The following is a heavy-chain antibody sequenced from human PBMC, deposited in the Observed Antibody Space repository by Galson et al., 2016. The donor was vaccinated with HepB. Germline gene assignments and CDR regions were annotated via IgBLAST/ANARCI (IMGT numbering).Heavy chain of an antibody. CDR3: ASRPGGASVYYGVFDY. CDR1: GGSISSSF. D-gene: IGHD2-8*02. Sequence: TLSLTCTVSGGSISSSFWTWIRQPPGKPLEWIGYISYDGRTNYNPSLNSRVTISADTSNNQFSLRLTSMTATDTAVYYCASRPGGASVYYGVFDYWGQGALVTVSS. V-gene: IGHV4-59*12. CDR2: ISYDGRT. J-gene: IGHJ4*02.